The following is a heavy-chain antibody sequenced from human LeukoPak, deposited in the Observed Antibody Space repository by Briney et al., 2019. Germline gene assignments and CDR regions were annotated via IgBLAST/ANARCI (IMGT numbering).Heavy chain of an antibody. V-gene: IGHV1-8*01. CDR3: ARDRVTIFGVVTPFDY. J-gene: IGHJ4*02. Sequence: ASVKVSCKASGYTFTSYDINWVRQATGQGLEWMGWMNPNSGNTGYAQKFQGRVTITADESTSTAYMELSSLRSEDTAVYYCARDRVTIFGVVTPFDYWGQGTLVTVSS. CDR2: MNPNSGNT. D-gene: IGHD3-3*01. CDR1: GYTFTSYD.